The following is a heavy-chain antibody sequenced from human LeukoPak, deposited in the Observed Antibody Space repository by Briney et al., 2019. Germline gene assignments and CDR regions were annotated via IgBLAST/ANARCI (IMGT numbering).Heavy chain of an antibody. CDR3: ARHVRWGSYRTGGWFDP. CDR2: INHSGST. J-gene: IGHJ5*02. D-gene: IGHD3-16*02. V-gene: IGHV4-34*01. Sequence: SSETLSLTCTVSGGSISSYYWSWIRQPPGKGLEWIGEINHSGSTNYNPSLKSRVTISVDTSKNQFSLKLSSVTAADTAVYYCARHVRWGSYRTGGWFDPWGQGTLVTVSS. CDR1: GGSISSYY.